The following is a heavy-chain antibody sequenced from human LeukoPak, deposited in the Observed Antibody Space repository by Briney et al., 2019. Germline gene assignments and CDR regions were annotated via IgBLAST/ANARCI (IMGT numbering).Heavy chain of an antibody. CDR2: INHSGST. CDR3: ARGERLAIVVVPFGFDP. Sequence: NASETLSLTCAVYGGAFSGYYWSWIRQPPGKGLEWIGEINHSGSTNYNPSLKSRVTISVDTSKNQFSLKLSSVTAADTAVYYCARGERLAIVVVPFGFDPWGQGTLVTVSS. V-gene: IGHV4-34*01. D-gene: IGHD2-2*01. CDR1: GGAFSGYY. J-gene: IGHJ5*02.